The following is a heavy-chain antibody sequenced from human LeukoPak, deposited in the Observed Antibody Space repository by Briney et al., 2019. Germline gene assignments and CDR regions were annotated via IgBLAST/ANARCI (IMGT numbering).Heavy chain of an antibody. CDR3: ARVRLADERAWVY. CDR1: GYTFSDFY. V-gene: IGHV1-2*02. CDR2: ITPKSGDT. J-gene: IGHJ4*02. D-gene: IGHD3-3*02. Sequence: ASVKVSCKASGYTFSDFYIHWVRQAPGQALEYVGWITPKSGDTYSPQRFQGRVTMTRDASISTAYMELSSLRSDDTAVYFCARVRLADERAWVYWGQGTLVTVSS.